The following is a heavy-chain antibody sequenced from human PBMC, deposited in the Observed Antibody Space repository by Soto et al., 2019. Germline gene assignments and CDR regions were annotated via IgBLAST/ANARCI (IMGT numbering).Heavy chain of an antibody. CDR2: IYYSGST. D-gene: IGHD3-3*01. Sequence: QVQLQESGPGLVKPSETLSLTCTVSGGSISSYYWSWIRQPPGKGLEWIGYIYYSGSTNYNPSLKRRVTISIDTSKNQFSLKLSSVSAADTAVYYCARDRAWDTSGSYGNGMDVWGQGTTVTVSS. J-gene: IGHJ6*02. CDR1: GGSISSYY. V-gene: IGHV4-59*01. CDR3: ARDRAWDTSGSYGNGMDV.